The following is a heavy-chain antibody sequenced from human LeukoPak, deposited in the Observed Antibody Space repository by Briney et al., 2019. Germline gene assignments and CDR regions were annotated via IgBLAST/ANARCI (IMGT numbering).Heavy chain of an antibody. D-gene: IGHD6-13*01. CDR1: GFTFSSYA. Sequence: GGSLRFSCAASGFTFSSYAMHWVRQAPGKGLEWVAVISYDGSNKYYADSVKGRFTISRDNSKNTLYLQMNSLRAEDTAVYYCARDSGPHSSSFQYWGQGTLVTVSS. J-gene: IGHJ1*01. CDR3: ARDSGPHSSSFQY. V-gene: IGHV3-30-3*01. CDR2: ISYDGSNK.